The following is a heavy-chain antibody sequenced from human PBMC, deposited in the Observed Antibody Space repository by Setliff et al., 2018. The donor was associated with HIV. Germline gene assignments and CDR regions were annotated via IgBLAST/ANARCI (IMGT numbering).Heavy chain of an antibody. CDR3: AHNHLAVAGSHYFDY. CDR1: GFSLSTNGGG. V-gene: IGHV2-5*01. D-gene: IGHD6-19*01. Sequence: SGPTLVNPTQTLTLIRTFSGFSLSTNGGGVGWIRQPPGKALEWLALIYWNADKRYSPSLKNRLTITKDTSKNQVLLTMTNMEPLDTATYYCAHNHLAVAGSHYFDYWGQGTLVTVSS. J-gene: IGHJ4*02. CDR2: IYWNADK.